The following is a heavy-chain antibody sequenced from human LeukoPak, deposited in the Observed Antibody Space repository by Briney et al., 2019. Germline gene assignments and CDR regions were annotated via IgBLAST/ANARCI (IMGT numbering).Heavy chain of an antibody. V-gene: IGHV1-46*01. CDR3: ARDQIASSGWYAEYFQH. CDR1: GYTFTSYY. Sequence: ASVKVSCKASGYTFTSYYMYWVRQAPGQGLEWMGIINPSGGSTSYAQKFQGRVTMTRDTSTSTVYMELSSLRSEDTAVYYCARDQIASSGWYAEYFQHWGQGTLVTVSS. J-gene: IGHJ1*01. D-gene: IGHD6-19*01. CDR2: INPSGGST.